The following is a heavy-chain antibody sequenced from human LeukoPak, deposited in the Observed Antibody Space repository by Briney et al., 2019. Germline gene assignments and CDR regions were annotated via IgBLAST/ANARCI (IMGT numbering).Heavy chain of an antibody. Sequence: KSSETLSLTCTVSGGSISSSSYYWGWIRQPPGKGLEWIGSIYYSGSTYYNPSLKSRVTISVDTSKNQFSLKLSSVTAADTAVYYCARHLRYGSRLNWFDPWGQGTLVTVSS. CDR1: GGSISSSSYY. CDR3: ARHLRYGSRLNWFDP. D-gene: IGHD3-10*01. CDR2: IYYSGST. J-gene: IGHJ5*02. V-gene: IGHV4-39*01.